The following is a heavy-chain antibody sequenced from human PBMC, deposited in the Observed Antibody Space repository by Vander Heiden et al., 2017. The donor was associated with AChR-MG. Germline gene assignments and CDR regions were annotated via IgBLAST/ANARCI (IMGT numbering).Heavy chain of an antibody. V-gene: IGHV1-2*02. Sequence: QVQLVQSGAEVKKPGASVKVSCKASGYTFTGYYMHWVRQAPGQGLEWMGWINPNSGGTNYAQKLQGRVTMTRDTSISTAYMELSRLRSDDTAVYYCARAGLAKYSGSYYGGYWGHGSLVTVSS. CDR3: ARAGLAKYSGSYYGGY. CDR1: GYTFTGYY. CDR2: INPNSGGT. D-gene: IGHD1-26*01. J-gene: IGHJ4*01.